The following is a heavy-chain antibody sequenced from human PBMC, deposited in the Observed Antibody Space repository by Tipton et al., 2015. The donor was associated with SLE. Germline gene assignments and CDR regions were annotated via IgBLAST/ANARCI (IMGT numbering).Heavy chain of an antibody. D-gene: IGHD1-26*01. J-gene: IGHJ2*01. CDR2: IYDSGST. V-gene: IGHV4-59*11. CDR3: ARGGSGTYWDWYFDL. Sequence: TLSLTCTVSGGSISSHYWSWIRQPPGKGLEWIGYIYDSGSTNYNPSLKSRVTISVDTSKNQFSLKLTSVTAADTAVYYCARGGSGTYWDWYFDLRGRGTLVTVSS. CDR1: GGSISSHY.